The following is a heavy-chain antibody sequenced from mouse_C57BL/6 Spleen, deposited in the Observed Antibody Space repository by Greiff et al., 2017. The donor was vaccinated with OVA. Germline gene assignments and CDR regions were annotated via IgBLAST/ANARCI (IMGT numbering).Heavy chain of an antibody. J-gene: IGHJ2*01. Sequence: EVKLMESGAELVKPGASVKLSCTASGFNINDYYMHWVKQRTEQGLEWIGRIDPEDGETKYAPKFQGKATITADTTSNTSYLQLISLTSEDTAVYYCASYYYGSIYYWGKGTTLTVSS. D-gene: IGHD1-1*01. CDR1: GFNINDYY. CDR2: IDPEDGET. V-gene: IGHV14-2*01. CDR3: ASYYYGSIYY.